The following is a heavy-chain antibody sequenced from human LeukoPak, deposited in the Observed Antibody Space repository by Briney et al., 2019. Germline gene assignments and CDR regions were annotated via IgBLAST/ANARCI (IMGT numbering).Heavy chain of an antibody. CDR2: INHSGST. J-gene: IGHJ4*02. CDR1: GGSFRGYY. V-gene: IGHV4-34*01. D-gene: IGHD2-15*01. Sequence: SETLSLTCAVYGGSFRGYYWSWIRQPPGKGLEWIGEINHSGSTNYNPSLKSRVTISVDTSKNQFSLKLSSVTAADTAVYYCARGTVVVVAATYFDYWGQGTLVTVSS. CDR3: ARGTVVVVAATYFDY.